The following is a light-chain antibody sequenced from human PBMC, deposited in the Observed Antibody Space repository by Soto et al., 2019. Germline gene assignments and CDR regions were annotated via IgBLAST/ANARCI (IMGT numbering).Light chain of an antibody. V-gene: IGLV1-47*01. J-gene: IGLJ2*01. CDR1: SSNMGSNS. CDR3: AAWDASLSGVV. CDR2: SNT. Sequence: QSVLTQPPSASGTPGQRVTISCSGSSSNMGSNSVHWYKQLPGTAPKLLIYSNTQRPSGGPDRFSGSKSGTSASLAISGLRSEDEADYYCAAWDASLSGVVFGGGTKLTVL.